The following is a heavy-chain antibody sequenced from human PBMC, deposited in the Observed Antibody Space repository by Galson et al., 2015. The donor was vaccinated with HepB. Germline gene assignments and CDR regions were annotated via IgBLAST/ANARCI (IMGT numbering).Heavy chain of an antibody. J-gene: IGHJ4*02. CDR1: GFTFSSYA. CDR2: ISYDGSNK. Sequence: LRLSCAASGFTFSSYAMHWVRQAPGKGLEWVAVISYDGSNKYYADSVKGRFTISRDNSKNTLYLQMNSLRAEDTAVYYCARDQGTRWGQGTLVTVSS. V-gene: IGHV3-30-3*01. CDR3: ARDQGTR.